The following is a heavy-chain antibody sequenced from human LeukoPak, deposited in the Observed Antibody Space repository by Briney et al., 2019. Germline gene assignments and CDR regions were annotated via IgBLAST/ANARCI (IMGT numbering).Heavy chain of an antibody. V-gene: IGHV1-2*02. D-gene: IGHD4-17*01. CDR2: INPNSGGT. Sequence: ASVKVSCTASGYTFTGYYMHWVRQAPGQGLEWMGWINPNSGGTNYAQKFQGRVTMTRDTSISTAYMELSRLRSDDTAVYYCARELDEYGDYEEGDYWGQGTLVTVSS. CDR3: ARELDEYGDYEEGDY. J-gene: IGHJ4*02. CDR1: GYTFTGYY.